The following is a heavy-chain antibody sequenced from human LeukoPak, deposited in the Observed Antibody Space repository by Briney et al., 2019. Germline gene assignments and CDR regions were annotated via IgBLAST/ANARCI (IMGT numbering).Heavy chain of an antibody. CDR2: INHSGST. Sequence: SSETLSLTCAVYGGSFSGYYWSWIRQPPGKGLEWIGEINHSGSTNYNPSLKSRVTISVDTSKSQFSLKLSSVTAADTAVYYCARDKVGAYPFDYWGQGTLVTVSS. V-gene: IGHV4-34*01. CDR3: ARDKVGAYPFDY. D-gene: IGHD1-26*01. CDR1: GGSFSGYY. J-gene: IGHJ4*02.